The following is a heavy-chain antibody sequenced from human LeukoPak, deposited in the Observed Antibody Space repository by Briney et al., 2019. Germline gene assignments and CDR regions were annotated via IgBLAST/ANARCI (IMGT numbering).Heavy chain of an antibody. J-gene: IGHJ4*02. CDR2: ISWNSGSI. CDR3: AKFIAVAGLDY. Sequence: PGRSLRLSCAASGFTFDDYAMHWVRQAPGKGLEWVSGISWNSGSIGYADSVKGRFTISRDNAKNSLYLQMNSLRAEDTALYYCAKFIAVAGLDYWGRGTLVTVSS. D-gene: IGHD6-19*01. V-gene: IGHV3-9*01. CDR1: GFTFDDYA.